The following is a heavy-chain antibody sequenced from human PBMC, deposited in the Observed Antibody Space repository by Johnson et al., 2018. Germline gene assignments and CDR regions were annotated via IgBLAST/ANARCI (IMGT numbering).Heavy chain of an antibody. CDR2: IQQDGSEQ. J-gene: IGHJ6*02. V-gene: IGHV3-7*03. CDR3: AGEGGVEYYGRDV. Sequence: VQLVQSGGGLVQPGTSLRLSCAASGFTFSSYWMSWVRQAPGKGLEWVANIQQDGSEQYYVDSVKGRFTISRDNSKNTLYLQINSLRAEDRAVYYCAGEGGVEYYGRDVWGQGTTVTVAS. D-gene: IGHD1-26*01. CDR1: GFTFSSYW.